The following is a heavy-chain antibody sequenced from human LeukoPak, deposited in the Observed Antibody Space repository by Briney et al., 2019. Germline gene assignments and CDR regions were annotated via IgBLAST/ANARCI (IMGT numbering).Heavy chain of an antibody. CDR2: ISSSSSTI. J-gene: IGHJ4*02. CDR1: GFTFSSYS. D-gene: IGHD1-26*01. Sequence: GGSLRLSCAAYGFTFSSYSMNWVRQAPGKGLEWVSYISSSSSTIYYADSVKGRFTISRDNAKNSLYLRMNSLRAEDTAVYYCAWLQPLNSGSYSDYWGQGTLVIVSS. V-gene: IGHV3-48*04. CDR3: AWLQPLNSGSYSDY.